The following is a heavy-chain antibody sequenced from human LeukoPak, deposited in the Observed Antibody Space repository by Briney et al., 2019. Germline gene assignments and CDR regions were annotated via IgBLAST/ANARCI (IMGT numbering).Heavy chain of an antibody. J-gene: IGHJ4*02. V-gene: IGHV4-59*01. CDR2: IYYSGST. CDR3: ARVGSGCFDH. Sequence: TSETLSLTCTVSGGSISTYYWSWIRQPPGKGLEWMGYIYYSGSTNYNPSLKSRVTILIDTSKNQFSLKLNSVTAADTAVYYCARVGSGCFDHWGQGTLVTVSS. CDR1: GGSISTYY. D-gene: IGHD6-19*01.